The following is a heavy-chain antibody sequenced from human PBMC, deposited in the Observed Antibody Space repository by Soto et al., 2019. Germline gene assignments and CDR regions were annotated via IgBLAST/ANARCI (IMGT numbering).Heavy chain of an antibody. CDR2: IWYDGSNK. CDR3: YCDTYLGRGSQCSADY. V-gene: IGHV3-33*01. J-gene: IGHJ4*02. D-gene: IGHD2-21*01. CDR1: GFTFSSYG. Sequence: GWTLRLSCPASGFTFSSYGMHWVRPAPGKGLAWVAVIWYDGSNKYYAESVKGRFTISRDNSKNTLYLQMNNLRAEDTAVYYYYCDTYLGRGSQCSADYSGQG.